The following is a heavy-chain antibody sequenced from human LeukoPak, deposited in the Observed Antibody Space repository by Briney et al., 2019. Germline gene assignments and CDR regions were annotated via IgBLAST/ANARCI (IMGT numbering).Heavy chain of an antibody. D-gene: IGHD5-18*01. CDR1: GYTFTSYY. Sequence: ASVKVSCKASGYTFTSYYMHWVRQAPGQGLEWMGIINPRGGSTSYAQKFQGSVTMTRDTSTSTVYMELSSLRSEDSALYYCARCGVHTAMVGTKDDYYFDYWGQGTLVTVSS. J-gene: IGHJ4*02. V-gene: IGHV1-46*01. CDR3: ARCGVHTAMVGTKDDYYFDY. CDR2: INPRGGST.